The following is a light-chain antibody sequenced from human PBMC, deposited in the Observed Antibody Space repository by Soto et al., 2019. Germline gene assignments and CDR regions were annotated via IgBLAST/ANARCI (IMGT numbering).Light chain of an antibody. J-gene: IGLJ2*01. CDR3: ASWDDRLGAVI. CDR1: SSNIGGTNY. V-gene: IGLV1-47*02. Sequence: QSVLTQPPSASGTPGQKVFISCSGSSSNIGGTNYAYWYQQLPGAAPKLLMHSNNLRPSGVPERISGSKFGTAASLAISGLRSEDEAVYYCASWDDRLGAVIFGGGTKVNVL. CDR2: SNN.